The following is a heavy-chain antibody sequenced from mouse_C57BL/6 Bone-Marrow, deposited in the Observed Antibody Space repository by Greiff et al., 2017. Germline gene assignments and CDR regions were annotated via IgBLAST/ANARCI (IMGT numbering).Heavy chain of an antibody. D-gene: IGHD1-1*01. J-gene: IGHJ4*01. CDR3: ARGGVVATSPYAMDY. CDR2: INPSTGGT. V-gene: IGHV1-42*01. Sequence: VQLQQSGPELVKPGASVKISCKASGYSFTGYYMNWVKQSPEKSLEWIGEINPSTGGTTYNQKFKAKATLTVDKSSSTAYMQLKSLTSEDSAVYYCARGGVVATSPYAMDYWGQGTSVTVSS. CDR1: GYSFTGYY.